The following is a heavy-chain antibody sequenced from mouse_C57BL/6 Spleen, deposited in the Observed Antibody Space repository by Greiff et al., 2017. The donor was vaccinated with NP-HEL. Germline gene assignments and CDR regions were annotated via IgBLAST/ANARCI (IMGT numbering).Heavy chain of an antibody. CDR1: GYTFTSYW. Sequence: QVQLQQPGAELVKPGASVKLSCKASGYTFTSYWMQWVKQRPGQGLEWIGEIDTSDSYTNYNQKFKGKATLTVDTSSSTAYMQLSSLTSEDSAVYYCARSEGNHYAMDYWGQGTSVTVSS. CDR3: ARSEGNHYAMDY. J-gene: IGHJ4*01. V-gene: IGHV1-50*01. CDR2: IDTSDSYT. D-gene: IGHD2-1*01.